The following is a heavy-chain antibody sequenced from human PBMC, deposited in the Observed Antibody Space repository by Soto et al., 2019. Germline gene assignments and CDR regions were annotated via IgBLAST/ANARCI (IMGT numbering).Heavy chain of an antibody. V-gene: IGHV3-11*06. J-gene: IGHJ4*02. CDR1: ELIFSDYY. CDR3: ATGQDCSGGSCFDFDY. CDR2: ISYSGSYT. D-gene: IGHD2-15*01. Sequence: QVQLVESGGGLVKPGGSLRLSCAASELIFSDYYMNWIRQAPGKGLEWVAVISYSGSYTNYADSVKGRFSVSRDNTKSSLYLQMNSLRVEDTALYYCATGQDCSGGSCFDFDYWGQGTRVTVFS.